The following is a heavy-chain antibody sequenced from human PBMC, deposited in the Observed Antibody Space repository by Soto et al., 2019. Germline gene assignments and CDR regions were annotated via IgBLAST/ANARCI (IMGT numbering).Heavy chain of an antibody. D-gene: IGHD3-10*01. J-gene: IGHJ5*02. V-gene: IGHV4-39*01. CDR3: ARVKLWFGELSGWFDP. Sequence: QLQLQESGPGLVKPSETLSLTCTVSGGSISSSSYYWGWIRQPPGKGLEWIGSIYYSGSTYYNPSLKSRVTISVDTSKNQFSLKLSSVTAADTAVYYCARVKLWFGELSGWFDPWGQGTLVTVSS. CDR1: GGSISSSSYY. CDR2: IYYSGST.